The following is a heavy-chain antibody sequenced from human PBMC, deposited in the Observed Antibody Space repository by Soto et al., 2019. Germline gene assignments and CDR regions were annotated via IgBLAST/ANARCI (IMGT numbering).Heavy chain of an antibody. CDR3: ARLVGATAYYYYDMDV. D-gene: IGHD1-26*01. V-gene: IGHV3-48*02. J-gene: IGHJ6*02. CDR2: ISGSSRTI. Sequence: GGSLRLSCAASGFTFSSYSMNWVRQAPGKGLEWVSYISGSSRTIYYADSVRGLFTISRDNDKNSLYLQMSSLRDEDTAVYFCARLVGATAYYYYDMDVWGQGTTVTVS. CDR1: GFTFSSYS.